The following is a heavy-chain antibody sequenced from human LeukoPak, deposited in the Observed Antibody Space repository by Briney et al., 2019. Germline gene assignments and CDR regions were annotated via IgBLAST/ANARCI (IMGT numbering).Heavy chain of an antibody. Sequence: ASVKVSCKASGYTFTGYYLHWVRQAPGQGLEWMGRINPNSGGTNFAQKFQGRVTMTRDTSISTAYMELSSLRSDDTAVYYCARGQYDSSGYYFESTFTRWGQGTLVTVSS. J-gene: IGHJ4*02. D-gene: IGHD3-22*01. CDR2: INPNSGGT. CDR1: GYTFTGYY. V-gene: IGHV1-2*06. CDR3: ARGQYDSSGYYFESTFTR.